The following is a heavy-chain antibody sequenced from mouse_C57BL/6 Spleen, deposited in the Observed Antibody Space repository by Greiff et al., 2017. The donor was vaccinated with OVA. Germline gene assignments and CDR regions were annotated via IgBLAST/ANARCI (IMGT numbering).Heavy chain of an antibody. D-gene: IGHD1-1*01. V-gene: IGHV6-6*01. CDR2: IRNKANNHAT. J-gene: IGHJ2*01. CDR1: GFTFSDAW. CDR3: TSVDYYGSGGYFDY. Sequence: EVQLVESGGGLVQPGGSMKLSCAASGFTFSDAWMDWVRQSPEKGLEWVAEIRNKANNHATYYAESVKGRFTISRDDSKSSVYLQMNSLRAEDTGIYYCTSVDYYGSGGYFDYWGQGTTLTVSS.